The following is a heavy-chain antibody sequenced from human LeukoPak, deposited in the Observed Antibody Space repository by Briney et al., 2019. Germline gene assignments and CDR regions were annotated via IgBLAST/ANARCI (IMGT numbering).Heavy chain of an antibody. D-gene: IGHD6-13*01. CDR3: AADRASVGADSIAAAGTGAFDI. CDR2: IIPILGIA. Sequence: AASVKVSCKASGGTFSSYAISWVRQAPGQGLEWMERIIPILGIANYAQKFQGRVTITADKSTSTAYMELSSLRSEDTAVYYCAADRASVGADSIAAAGTGAFDIWGQGTMVTVSS. V-gene: IGHV1-69*04. J-gene: IGHJ3*02. CDR1: GGTFSSYA.